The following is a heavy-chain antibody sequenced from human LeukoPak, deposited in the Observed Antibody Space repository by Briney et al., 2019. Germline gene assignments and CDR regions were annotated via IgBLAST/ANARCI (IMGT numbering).Heavy chain of an antibody. D-gene: IGHD3-22*01. CDR2: IYSGGST. CDR1: GFTVSSNY. V-gene: IGHV3-66*02. J-gene: IGHJ4*02. CDR3: ARAFYYYDSSGYYPFGY. Sequence: GGSLRLSCAASGFTVSSNYMSWVRQAPGKGLEWVSVIYSGGSTYYADSVKGRFTISRDNSKNTLYLQMNSLRAEDTAVYYCARAFYYYDSSGYYPFGYWGQGTLVTVSS.